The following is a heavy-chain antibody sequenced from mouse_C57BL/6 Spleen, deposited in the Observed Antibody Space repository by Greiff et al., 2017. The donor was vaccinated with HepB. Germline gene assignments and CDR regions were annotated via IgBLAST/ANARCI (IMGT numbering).Heavy chain of an antibody. CDR2: IDPSDSYT. J-gene: IGHJ2*01. Sequence: QVQLQRPGAELVKPGASVKLSCKASGYTFTSYWMQWVKQRPGQGLEWIGEIDPSDSYTNYNQKFKGKATLTVDTSSSTAYMQLSSLTSEDSAVYYCARDYGSSYGDYWGQGTTLTVSS. CDR1: GYTFTSYW. CDR3: ARDYGSSYGDY. V-gene: IGHV1-50*01. D-gene: IGHD1-1*01.